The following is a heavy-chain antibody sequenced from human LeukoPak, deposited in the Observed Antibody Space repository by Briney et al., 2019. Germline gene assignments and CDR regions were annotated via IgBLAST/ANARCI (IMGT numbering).Heavy chain of an antibody. D-gene: IGHD6-25*01. CDR2: LSASGGLT. J-gene: IGHJ4*02. CDR3: AKDRRLAAFDY. V-gene: IGHV3-23*01. CDR1: GFTFSSYA. Sequence: GGSLRLSCAASGFTFSSYAMSWVRQAPGKGLEWVSGLSASGGLTYYSDSVKGRFTISRDNSKNTLYLQMNSLRAEDTAVYYCAKDRRLAAFDYGGQGTLVTVSS.